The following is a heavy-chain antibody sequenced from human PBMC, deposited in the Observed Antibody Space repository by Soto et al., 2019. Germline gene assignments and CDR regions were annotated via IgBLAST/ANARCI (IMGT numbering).Heavy chain of an antibody. D-gene: IGHD3-10*01. J-gene: IGHJ3*02. V-gene: IGHV4-39*01. Sequence: QLQLQESGPGLVKPSETLSLTCTVSGGSISSSSYYWGWIRQPPGKGLEWIGSIYYSGSTYYNPSLKSRVPISVDTSKNQFSPKLSSVTAADTAVYYCAKGGSGSYSNAFDIWGQGTMVTVSS. CDR1: GGSISSSSYY. CDR2: IYYSGST. CDR3: AKGGSGSYSNAFDI.